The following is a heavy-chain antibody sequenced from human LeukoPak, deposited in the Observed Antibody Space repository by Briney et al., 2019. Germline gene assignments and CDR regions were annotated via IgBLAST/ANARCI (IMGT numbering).Heavy chain of an antibody. Sequence: SETLSLTCAVYGGSFSGYYWSWIRQPPGKGLEWIGEINHSGSTNYNPSLKSRVTISVDTSKNQFSLKLSSVTAADTAVYYCATTTATTLNWYFDLWGRGTLVTVSS. CDR1: GGSFSGYY. J-gene: IGHJ2*01. CDR3: ATTTATTLNWYFDL. V-gene: IGHV4-34*01. D-gene: IGHD4-17*01. CDR2: INHSGST.